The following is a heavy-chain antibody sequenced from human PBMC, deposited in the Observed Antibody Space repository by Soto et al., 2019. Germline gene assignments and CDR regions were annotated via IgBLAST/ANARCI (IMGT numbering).Heavy chain of an antibody. CDR2: IYYSGST. J-gene: IGHJ6*02. Sequence: PSETLSLTCTVSGGSISSGGYHWSWIRQHPGKGLEWIGHIYYSGSTYYNPSLKSRVTISVDTSKNQFSLKLSSVTAAEKAVYYCLGFSCGSYRRYYYYGMDVWGQGTTVTVSS. V-gene: IGHV4-31*03. CDR3: LGFSCGSYRRYYYYGMDV. D-gene: IGHD1-26*01. CDR1: GGSISSGGYH.